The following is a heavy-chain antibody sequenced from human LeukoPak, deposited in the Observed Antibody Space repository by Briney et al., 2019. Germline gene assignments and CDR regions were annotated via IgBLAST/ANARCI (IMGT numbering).Heavy chain of an antibody. CDR2: IKQDGSEK. CDR1: KFTFSSYW. J-gene: IGHJ6*03. Sequence: AGGSLRLSCAASKFTFSSYWMSWVRQAPGKGLEWVANIKQDGSEKYYVDSVKGRFTISRDNAKNSLYLQMNSLRAEDTAVYFCARDRYSYGHYYYYMDVWGKGTTVTVSS. D-gene: IGHD5-18*01. V-gene: IGHV3-7*01. CDR3: ARDRYSYGHYYYYMDV.